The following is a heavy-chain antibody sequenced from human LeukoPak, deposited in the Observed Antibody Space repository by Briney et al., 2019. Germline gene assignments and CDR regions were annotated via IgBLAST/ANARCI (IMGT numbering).Heavy chain of an antibody. CDR3: ARGSGAAAQEY. CDR2: INHSGST. V-gene: IGHV4-34*01. CDR1: GGSFSGYY. D-gene: IGHD6-13*01. Sequence: SETLSLTCAVYGGSFSGYYWSWIRQPPGKGLEWIGEINHSGSTNYNPSLKSRVTISVDTSKNQFSLKLSSVTAADTAVYYCARGSGAAAQEYWGQGTLVTVPS. J-gene: IGHJ4*02.